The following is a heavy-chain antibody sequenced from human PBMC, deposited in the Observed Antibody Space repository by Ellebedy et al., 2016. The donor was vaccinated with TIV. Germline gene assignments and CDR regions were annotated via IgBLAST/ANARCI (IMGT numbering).Heavy chain of an antibody. D-gene: IGHD3-22*01. J-gene: IGHJ3*02. Sequence: ASVKVSCXASGYSFTSYYIHWVRQAPGQGLEWMGIINPSGGSTSYAQKFQGRVTMTRDTSTSTVYMELSSLRSEDTAVYYCARDLGISSTYYYDSSGYSWKVGAFDIWGQGTMVTVSS. V-gene: IGHV1-46*01. CDR3: ARDLGISSTYYYDSSGYSWKVGAFDI. CDR1: GYSFTSYY. CDR2: INPSGGST.